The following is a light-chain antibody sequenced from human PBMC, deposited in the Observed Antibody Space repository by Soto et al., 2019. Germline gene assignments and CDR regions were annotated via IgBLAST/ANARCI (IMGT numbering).Light chain of an antibody. V-gene: IGLV2-8*01. J-gene: IGLJ1*01. CDR1: SSDVGGYNY. CDR3: SSYAGSTSFV. CDR2: EVS. Sequence: QSVLTQPPSASGSPGQSVTISCTGTSSDVGGYNYVSWYQQHPGKAPKLIIYEVSQRPSGVPDRFSGSKSGYTASLTVSGLQAEDEADYYCSSYAGSTSFVFGTGTKATVL.